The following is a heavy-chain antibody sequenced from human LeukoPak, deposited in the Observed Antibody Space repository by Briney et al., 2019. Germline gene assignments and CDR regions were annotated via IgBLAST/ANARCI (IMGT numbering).Heavy chain of an antibody. CDR2: INPSGGST. CDR3: ATLTGYYRGYYFDY. CDR1: GYTLTRYY. V-gene: IGHV1-46*01. J-gene: IGHJ4*02. Sequence: KPGASVKGFCKAPGYTLTRYYMHWGRQAPGQGLEWVGIINPSGGSTSYAQKFQGRVTMTRDTSTSTVYMELSSLRSEDTAVYYCATLTGYYRGYYFDYWGQGTLVTVSS. D-gene: IGHD3-9*01.